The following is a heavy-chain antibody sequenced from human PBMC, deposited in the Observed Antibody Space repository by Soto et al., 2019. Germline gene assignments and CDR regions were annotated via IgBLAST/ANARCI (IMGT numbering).Heavy chain of an antibody. Sequence: PGESLKISCETSGFTFTNYWIVWVRQVPGKGLEWMGVIYPADSDTRYNPSFQGQVTISADTSTNTAFLHWSSLSASDSATYFCARTGRSGLRWLDFFDPWGQGTLLTVSS. CDR1: GFTFTNYW. CDR3: ARTGRSGLRWLDFFDP. V-gene: IGHV5-51*01. D-gene: IGHD4-17*01. J-gene: IGHJ5*02. CDR2: IYPADSDT.